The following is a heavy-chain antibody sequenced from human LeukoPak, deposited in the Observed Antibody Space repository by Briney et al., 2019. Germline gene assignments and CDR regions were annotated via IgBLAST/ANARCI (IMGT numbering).Heavy chain of an antibody. J-gene: IGHJ5*02. CDR3: ARDFAFSYP. D-gene: IGHD3-3*01. CDR1: GFNFSDYF. CDR2: ISTSGTYI. Sequence: KPGGSLTLSCAVSGFNFSDYFMHWVRQAPGKGPEWVSSISTSGTYIHYADSVKGRFTISRDNAKNSLFLQMDSLRAEDTAMYYCARDFAFSYPWGQGTLVTVSS. V-gene: IGHV3-21*01.